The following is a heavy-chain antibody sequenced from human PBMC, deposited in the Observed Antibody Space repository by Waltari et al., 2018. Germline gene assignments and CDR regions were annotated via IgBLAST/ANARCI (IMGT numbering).Heavy chain of an antibody. Sequence: QVQLQESGPGLVKPSETLSLTCAVSGYSISSGYYWGWIRQPPGKGLEWIGSIYHSGSTSYNPSPKSRVTISVDTSKNQFSLKLSSVTAADTAVYYCARAMATPWYFDYWGQGTLVTVSS. D-gene: IGHD5-12*01. CDR1: GYSISSGYY. CDR3: ARAMATPWYFDY. CDR2: IYHSGST. J-gene: IGHJ4*02. V-gene: IGHV4-38-2*01.